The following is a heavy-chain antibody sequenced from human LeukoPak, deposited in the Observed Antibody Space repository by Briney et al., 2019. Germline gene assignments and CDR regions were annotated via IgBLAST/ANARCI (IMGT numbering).Heavy chain of an antibody. D-gene: IGHD3-10*01. CDR3: ANQGTGSYSPY. J-gene: IGHJ4*02. V-gene: IGHV3-23*01. CDR1: GLSFSKYG. Sequence: PGGSLRLSCAASGLSFSKYGMSWVRQAPGKGLEWVSAISSSGGSTYYAEPVKGRFTISRDNSKNTLYLQMNSLRAEDTAVYYCANQGTGSYSPYWGQGTLVTVSS. CDR2: ISSSGGST.